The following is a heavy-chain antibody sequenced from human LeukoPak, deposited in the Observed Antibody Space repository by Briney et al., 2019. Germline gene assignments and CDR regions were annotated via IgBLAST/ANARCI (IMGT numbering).Heavy chain of an antibody. CDR2: IYDSGGI. Sequence: SETLSLTCTVSGGSIRSSFYYWGWIRQPPGKGLEWIGTIYDSGGIYYNPSLKSRATISVDTSKNQFSLTLSSVTAADTAVYYCARVYDEYIYGQEEETTNDYWGQGTLVIVSS. V-gene: IGHV4-39*07. CDR3: ARVYDEYIYGQEEETTNDY. CDR1: GGSIRSSFYY. J-gene: IGHJ4*02. D-gene: IGHD3-3*01.